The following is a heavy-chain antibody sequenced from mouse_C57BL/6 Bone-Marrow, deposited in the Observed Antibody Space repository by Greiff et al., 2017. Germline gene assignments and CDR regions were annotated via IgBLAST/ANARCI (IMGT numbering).Heavy chain of an antibody. CDR3: ARVGTGDYFDY. CDR2: IYPGSGST. V-gene: IGHV1-55*01. CDR1: GYTFTSYW. D-gene: IGHD3-3*01. Sequence: QVQLQQPGAELVKPGASVKMSCKASGYTFTSYWITWVKQRPGQGLEWIGDIYPGSGSTNYNEKFKGKATLTVDTSSGTAYMQLSSLTSEDSAVYYCARVGTGDYFDYWGQGTTLTVSS. J-gene: IGHJ2*01.